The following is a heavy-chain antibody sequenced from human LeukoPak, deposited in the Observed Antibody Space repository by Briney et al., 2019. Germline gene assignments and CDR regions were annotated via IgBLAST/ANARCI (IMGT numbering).Heavy chain of an antibody. D-gene: IGHD1-1*01. V-gene: IGHV4-34*01. J-gene: IGHJ4*02. CDR2: IHHSGST. Sequence: SETLSLTCALYGGSFSGYYWSWLRQPTGEGLEWIGGIHHSGSTNYNPSLKSRLTISVDTSNNQFSLRMTSVTAADTAVYYCALYWNGDSVFEYWGQGTLVTVSS. CDR3: ALYWNGDSVFEY. CDR1: GGSFSGYY.